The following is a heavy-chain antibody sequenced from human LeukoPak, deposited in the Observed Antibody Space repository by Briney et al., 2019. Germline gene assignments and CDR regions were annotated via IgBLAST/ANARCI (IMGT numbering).Heavy chain of an antibody. CDR3: ARDRISSGSYYDYYYMDV. V-gene: IGHV3-21*01. CDR1: GFTFSSYA. CDR2: ISSSSSYI. J-gene: IGHJ6*03. D-gene: IGHD1-26*01. Sequence: GGSLRLSCAASGFTFSSYAMSWVRQAPGKGLEWVSSISSSSSYIYYADSVKGRFTISRDNAKNSLYLQMNSLRAEDTAVYYCARDRISSGSYYDYYYMDVWGKGTTVTVSS.